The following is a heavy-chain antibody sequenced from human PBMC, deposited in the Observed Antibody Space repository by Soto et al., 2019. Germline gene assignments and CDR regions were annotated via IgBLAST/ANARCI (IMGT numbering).Heavy chain of an antibody. D-gene: IGHD6-6*01. CDR2: ISYGGSNK. V-gene: IGHV3-30-3*01. CDR3: ARPLEYSSSPWYGLDV. J-gene: IGHJ6*02. CDR1: GFNLSSYG. Sequence: PGGSLRLSCAASGFNLSSYGMHWVRQAPGKGLEWVAVISYGGSNKYYPDSVKGRFTISRDNSKNTLFLQMNSLRAEDTAVYYCARPLEYSSSPWYGLDVWGQGTTVTVSS.